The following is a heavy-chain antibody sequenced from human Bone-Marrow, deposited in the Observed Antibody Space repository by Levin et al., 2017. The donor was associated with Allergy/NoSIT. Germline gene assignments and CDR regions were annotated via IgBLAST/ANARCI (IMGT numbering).Heavy chain of an antibody. J-gene: IGHJ5*02. V-gene: IGHV1-18*01. CDR1: GYTFTSYG. Sequence: ASVKVSCKASGYTFTSYGISWVRQAPGQGLEWMGWISAYNGNTNYAQKLQGRVTMTTDTSTSTAYMELRSLRSDDTAVYYCARVEKNKPRFTIAAAGDNWFDPWGQGTLVTVSS. CDR2: ISAYNGNT. D-gene: IGHD6-13*01. CDR3: ARVEKNKPRFTIAAAGDNWFDP.